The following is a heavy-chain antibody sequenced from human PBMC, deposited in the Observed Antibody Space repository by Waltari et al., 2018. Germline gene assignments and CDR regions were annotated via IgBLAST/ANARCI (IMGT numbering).Heavy chain of an antibody. D-gene: IGHD1-7*01. CDR2: IYTSGST. CDR3: ARLITGTWCNYYYYYMDV. CDR1: GGSISSYY. V-gene: IGHV4-4*09. J-gene: IGHJ6*03. Sequence: QVQLQESGPGLVKPSETLSLTCTVSGGSISSYYWSWLRQPPGKGLEWIGYIYTSGSTNYNPSLKSRVTISVDTSKNQFSLKLSSVTAADTAVYYCARLITGTWCNYYYYYMDVWGKGTTVTVSS.